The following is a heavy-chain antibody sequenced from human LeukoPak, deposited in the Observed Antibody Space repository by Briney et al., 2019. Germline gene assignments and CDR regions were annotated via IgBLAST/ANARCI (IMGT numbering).Heavy chain of an antibody. CDR2: IAVYNGDT. CDR1: GYTFTSYG. V-gene: IGHV1-18*01. J-gene: IGHJ4*02. CDR3: ARQAGYSTGWYGGYYFDH. D-gene: IGHD6-19*01. Sequence: ASVKVSCKASGYTFTSYGISWVRQAPGRGPEWMGWIAVYNGDTKFLQKFQGRVTLTTDASTNTAYMELRSLTSDDTAVYYCARQAGYSTGWYGGYYFDHWGQGTPVTVSA.